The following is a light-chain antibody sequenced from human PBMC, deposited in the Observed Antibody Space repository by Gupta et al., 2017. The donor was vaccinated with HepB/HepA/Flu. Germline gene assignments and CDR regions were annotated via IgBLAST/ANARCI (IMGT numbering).Light chain of an antibody. CDR3: QQYSNWPGT. J-gene: IGKJ1*01. Sequence: EIVMTQSPATLSVSPGERATLSCRASQTVSSNLAWYQQKPGQAPRLLIYGASTRATGIPARFSGSGSGTEFTLTISSLQSEDFVVYYCQQYSNWPGTFGQGTNVEIK. CDR2: GAS. V-gene: IGKV3-15*01. CDR1: QTVSSN.